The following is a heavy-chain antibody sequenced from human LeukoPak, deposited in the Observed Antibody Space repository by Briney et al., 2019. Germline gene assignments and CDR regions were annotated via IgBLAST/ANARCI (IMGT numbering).Heavy chain of an antibody. Sequence: GGSLRLSCAASGFTFSSYSMNWVRQAPGKGLEWVSSISSSSSYIYYAVSVKGRFTISRDNAKNSLYLQMNSLRAEDTAVYYCARVGSGLTPLDYWGQGTLVTVSS. J-gene: IGHJ4*02. CDR3: ARVGSGLTPLDY. CDR1: GFTFSSYS. D-gene: IGHD6-19*01. CDR2: ISSSSSYI. V-gene: IGHV3-21*01.